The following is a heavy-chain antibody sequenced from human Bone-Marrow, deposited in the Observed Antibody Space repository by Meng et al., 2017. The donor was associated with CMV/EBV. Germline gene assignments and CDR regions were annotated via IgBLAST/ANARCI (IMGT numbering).Heavy chain of an antibody. D-gene: IGHD5-18*01. CDR3: TRHGPWRYIYV. J-gene: IGHJ4*02. CDR2: IYLDDEE. V-gene: IGHV2-5*02. CDR1: AFSRRTIGVV. Sequence: QLTVAGSGPTQLEPTQTLPRTCTLFAFSRRTIGVVGGWTRQRPGKALGLLTIIYLDDEERYSPSLKSRLTITKSTSKNQVVLTMTNMDPVDTATYDYTRHGPWRYIYVWGQGTLVTVSS.